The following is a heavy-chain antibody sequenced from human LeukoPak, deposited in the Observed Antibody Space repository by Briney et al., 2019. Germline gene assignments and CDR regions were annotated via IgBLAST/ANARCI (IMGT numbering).Heavy chain of an antibody. J-gene: IGHJ6*03. D-gene: IGHD6-13*01. CDR3: ARALVSGAAAGSVYYYYMDV. CDR1: GYTFTSYD. Sequence: SVKVSCKASGYTFTSYDISWVRQAPGQGLEWRGGIIPIFGTANHAQKFQGRVTITADESTSTAYMELSSLRSEDTAVYYCARALVSGAAAGSVYYYYMDVWGKGTTVTVSS. CDR2: IIPIFGTA. V-gene: IGHV1-69*13.